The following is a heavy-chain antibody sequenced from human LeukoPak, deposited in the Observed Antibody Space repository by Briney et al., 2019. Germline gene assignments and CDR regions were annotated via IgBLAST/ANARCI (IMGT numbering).Heavy chain of an antibody. J-gene: IGHJ4*02. D-gene: IGHD1-14*01. V-gene: IGHV1-8*02. CDR3: ARGATFRRTTWAH. CDR2: VNPKSGST. Sequence: ASVKVSCKASGYSFSDYDIIWVRQAAVQGLEWVGWVNPKSGSTAYAQKFQGRLTMTSSSSITTVYMELSSLRSDDSAVYYCARGATFRRTTWAHWDQGTLVTVSS. CDR1: GYSFSDYD.